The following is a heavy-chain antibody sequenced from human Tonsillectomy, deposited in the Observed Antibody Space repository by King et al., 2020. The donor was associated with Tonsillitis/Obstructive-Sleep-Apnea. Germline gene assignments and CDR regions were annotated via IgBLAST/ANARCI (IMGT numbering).Heavy chain of an antibody. CDR2: INHSGST. CDR1: GGSFSGYY. CDR3: ARQSLRFLKNWFDP. V-gene: IGHV4-34*01. J-gene: IGHJ5*02. D-gene: IGHD3-3*01. Sequence: VQLQQWGAGLLKPSETLSLTCAVYGGSFSGYYWSWIRQPPGKGLEWIGEINHSGSTNYNPSLKSRVTISVDTSKNQFSLKLSSVTAADTAVYYCARQSLRFLKNWFDPWGQGTLVSVSS.